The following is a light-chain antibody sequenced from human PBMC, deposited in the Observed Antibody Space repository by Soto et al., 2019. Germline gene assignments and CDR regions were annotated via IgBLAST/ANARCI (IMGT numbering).Light chain of an antibody. CDR1: HSMSSY. V-gene: IGKV1-39*01. J-gene: IGKJ2*01. CDR2: AVS. Sequence: DIQMTQSPSSLSASVGDRVTITCRASHSMSSYLNWYQQKPGKAPKLLIYAVSTLQGGVPPRFSGSGSGTGFTLTISSLQPEDFATYYCQQSYNTPRTLGQGTKLEIK. CDR3: QQSYNTPRT.